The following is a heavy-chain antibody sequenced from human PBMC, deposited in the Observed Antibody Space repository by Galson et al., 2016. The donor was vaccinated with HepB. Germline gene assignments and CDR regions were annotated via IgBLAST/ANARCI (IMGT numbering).Heavy chain of an antibody. V-gene: IGHV3-7*03. CDR1: GFTFSRYW. CDR3: ARDHYATDDGHYYFGAFDC. D-gene: IGHD3-22*01. CDR2: IRPDGSEI. J-gene: IGHJ3*01. Sequence: SLRLSCAASGFTFSRYWLTWVRQAQGKGLEWVGNIRPDGSEIQYGASVKGRFTISRDNAKSLLYLQLKNLRGDDTAVYYCARDHYATDDGHYYFGAFDCWGQGTGVTVSS.